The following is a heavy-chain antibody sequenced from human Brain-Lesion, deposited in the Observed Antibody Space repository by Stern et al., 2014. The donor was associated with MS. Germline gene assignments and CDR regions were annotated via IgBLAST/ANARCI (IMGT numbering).Heavy chain of an antibody. J-gene: IGHJ4*02. CDR3: AHSRVKYCRGGTCYSSLFDY. V-gene: IGHV2-5*02. D-gene: IGHD2-15*01. CDR2: ISWDEDK. CDR1: GFSVATAGVG. Sequence: QITLKESGPTLVKPTQTVTLTCTLSGFSVATAGVGVGWIRQPPGKALEWLAPISWDEDKLYSPSLKNRLTIIKDTSKNQVVLTMTNVDPVDTATYYCAHSRVKYCRGGTCYSSLFDYWGQGTLVTVSS.